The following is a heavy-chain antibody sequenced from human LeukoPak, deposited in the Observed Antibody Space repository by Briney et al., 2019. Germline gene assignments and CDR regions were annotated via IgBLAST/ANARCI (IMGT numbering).Heavy chain of an antibody. CDR1: GDSLSRGSYY. J-gene: IGHJ3*01. Sequence: PSETLSLTCSVSGDSLSRGSYYWNWIWQPAGKGLEWIGRISASGNTNYNPSLKSRFTLSVDASKNQFSLRLTSVTAADTAVYFCARGVTVFGGAPKGALDLWGRGTMVTVFS. D-gene: IGHD3-3*01. V-gene: IGHV4-61*02. CDR2: ISASGNT. CDR3: ARGVTVFGGAPKGALDL.